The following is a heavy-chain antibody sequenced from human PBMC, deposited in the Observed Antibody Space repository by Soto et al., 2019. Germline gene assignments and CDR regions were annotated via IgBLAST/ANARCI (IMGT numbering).Heavy chain of an antibody. J-gene: IGHJ4*02. CDR2: IYSGGTT. V-gene: IGHV3-53*01. Sequence: GGSLRLSCAASGFTVSSNYMSWVRQAPGKGLEWVSVIYSGGTTYYADSVKGRFTISRDNSKNTLYLQMNSLRAEDTAVYYCARVGSDILLDYWGQGTLVTVSS. CDR3: ARVGSDILLDY. D-gene: IGHD2-15*01. CDR1: GFTVSSNY.